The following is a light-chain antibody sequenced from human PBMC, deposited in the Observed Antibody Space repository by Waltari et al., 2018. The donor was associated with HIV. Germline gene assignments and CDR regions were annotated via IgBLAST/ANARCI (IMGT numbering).Light chain of an antibody. J-gene: IGKJ1*01. Sequence: ETVLMQSPATLSLSPGESATLSCRASQTVSSRYLAWYQQKPGQTPRLVIYGASSRATGIPDRISGGGSGTDFTLTISRLEPEDAAVYFCLQYGSSPQTFGQGTRVEIK. V-gene: IGKV3-20*01. CDR1: QTVSSRY. CDR2: GAS. CDR3: LQYGSSPQT.